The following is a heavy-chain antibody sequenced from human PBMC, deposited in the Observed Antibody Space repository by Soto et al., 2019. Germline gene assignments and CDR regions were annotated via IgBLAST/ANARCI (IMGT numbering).Heavy chain of an antibody. V-gene: IGHV5-10-1*01. Sequence: GESLKISCKGSGYSFTSYWISWVRQMPGKGLEWMGRIDPSDSYTNYSPSFQGHVTISADKSISTAYLQWSSLKASDTAMYYCARHMYGDYGYSWFDPWGQGTLVTVSS. CDR2: IDPSDSYT. CDR3: ARHMYGDYGYSWFDP. J-gene: IGHJ5*02. D-gene: IGHD4-17*01. CDR1: GYSFTSYW.